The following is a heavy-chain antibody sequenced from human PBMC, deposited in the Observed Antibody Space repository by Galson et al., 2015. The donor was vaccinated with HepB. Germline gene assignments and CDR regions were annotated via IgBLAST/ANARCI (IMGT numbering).Heavy chain of an antibody. CDR3: ARATSGSYILDY. Sequence: SVKVSCKASGGTFSSYTISWVRQAPGQGLEWMGRIIPILGIANYAQKFQGRVTITADKSTSTAYMELSSLRSEDTAAYYCARATSGSYILDYWGQGTLVTVSS. D-gene: IGHD1-26*01. CDR1: GGTFSSYT. V-gene: IGHV1-69*02. CDR2: IIPILGIA. J-gene: IGHJ4*02.